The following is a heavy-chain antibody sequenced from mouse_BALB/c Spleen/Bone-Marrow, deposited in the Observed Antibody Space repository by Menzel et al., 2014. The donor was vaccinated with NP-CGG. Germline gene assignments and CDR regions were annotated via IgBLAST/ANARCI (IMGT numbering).Heavy chain of an antibody. CDR3: ARDELLPRFAY. D-gene: IGHD2-12*01. CDR1: GFTFTDYY. Sequence: DVKLEESGGGLVQPGNSLRLSCATSGFTFTDYYMSWVRQPPGKALEWLAFIRNTANGYTTEYSASVKGRFTISRDNSQTTLYLQLNALRAEDRATYHCARDELLPRFAYWAQGTLVTVSA. J-gene: IGHJ3*01. V-gene: IGHV7-3*02. CDR2: IRNTANGYTT.